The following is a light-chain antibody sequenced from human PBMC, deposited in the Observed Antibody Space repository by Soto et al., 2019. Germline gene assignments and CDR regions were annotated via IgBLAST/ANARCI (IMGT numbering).Light chain of an antibody. CDR1: SSDVGSYNR. CDR2: DVS. Sequence: QSALTQPPSVSGSPGQSVTISCTGTSSDVGSYNRASWYQQPPGTAPKLMIYDVSNRPSGVPDRFSGSKSGNTASLTISGLQAEDEADYYCSSYTSSNTYVFGTGTKVTVL. J-gene: IGLJ1*01. CDR3: SSYTSSNTYV. V-gene: IGLV2-18*02.